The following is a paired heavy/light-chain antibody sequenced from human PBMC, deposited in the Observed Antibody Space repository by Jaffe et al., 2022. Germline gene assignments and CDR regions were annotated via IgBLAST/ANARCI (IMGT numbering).Heavy chain of an antibody. J-gene: IGHJ4*02. CDR3: ARLDGWEYYDFWSAREYYFDY. CDR2: IYYSGST. Sequence: QLQLQESGPGLVKPSETLSLTCTVSGGSISSSSYYWGWIRQPPGKGLEWIGSIYYSGSTYYNPSLKSRVTISVDTSKNQFSLKLSSVTAADTAVYYCARLDGWEYYDFWSAREYYFDYWGQGTLVTVSS. V-gene: IGHV4-39*01. D-gene: IGHD3-3*01. CDR1: GGSISSSSYY.
Light chain of an antibody. J-gene: IGLJ2*01. CDR3: GTWDSSLSVV. CDR2: ENN. Sequence: QSVLTQPPSVSAAPGQKVTISCSGSSSNIGNNYVSWYQQLPGTAPKLLIYENNKRPSGIPDRFSGSKSGTSATLGITGLQTGDEADYYCGTWDSSLSVVFGGGTKLTVL. V-gene: IGLV1-51*02. CDR1: SSNIGNNY.